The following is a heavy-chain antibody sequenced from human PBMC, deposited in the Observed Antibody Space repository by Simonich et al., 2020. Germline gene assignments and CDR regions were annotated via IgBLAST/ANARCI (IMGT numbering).Heavy chain of an antibody. CDR2: IYYSGST. CDR1: GGSISSYY. CDR3: ARGGLYFDY. V-gene: IGHV4-59*01. Sequence: QVQLQESGPGLVKPSETLSLTCTVSGGSISSYYWSWIRQPPGKGLEWIGYIYYSGSTNYNPPRKSRVTISVDTSKNQFSLKLSSVTAADTAVYYCARGGLYFDYWGQGTLVTVSS. D-gene: IGHD2-15*01. J-gene: IGHJ4*02.